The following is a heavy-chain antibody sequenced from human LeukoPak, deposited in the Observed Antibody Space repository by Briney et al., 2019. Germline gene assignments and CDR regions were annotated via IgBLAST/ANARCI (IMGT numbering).Heavy chain of an antibody. J-gene: IGHJ6*02. CDR1: GFTFSDYY. Sequence: GGSLRLSCAASGFTFSDYYMSWIRQAPGKGLEWVSYISSSGSTIYYADSVKGRFTISRDNAKNSLYLQMNSLRAEDTAVYYCARDLWFGELRYGMDVWGQGTTVTVSS. CDR2: ISSSGSTI. CDR3: ARDLWFGELRYGMDV. V-gene: IGHV3-11*01. D-gene: IGHD3-10*01.